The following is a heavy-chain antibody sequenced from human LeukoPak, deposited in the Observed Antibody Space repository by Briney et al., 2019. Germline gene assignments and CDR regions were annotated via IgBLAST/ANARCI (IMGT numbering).Heavy chain of an antibody. CDR1: GFTFSSYG. Sequence: GGSLRLSCAASGFTFSSYGMHWVRQAPGKGLEWVAFIRYDGSNKYYADSVKGRFTISRDNSKNTLYLQMNSLRAEDTAVYYCAKDLIHSSSWYYFDYWGQGTLVTVSS. CDR2: IRYDGSNK. CDR3: AKDLIHSSSWYYFDY. V-gene: IGHV3-30*02. J-gene: IGHJ4*02. D-gene: IGHD6-13*01.